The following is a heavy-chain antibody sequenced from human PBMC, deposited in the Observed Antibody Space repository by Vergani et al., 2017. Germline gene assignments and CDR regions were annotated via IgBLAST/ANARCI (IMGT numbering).Heavy chain of an antibody. D-gene: IGHD2-2*01. Sequence: EVQLVESGGGLVKPGGSLRLSCAASGFTFSSYSMNWVRQAPGKGLEWVSSISSSSSYIYYADSVKGRFTISRDNAKNSLYLQMNSLRAEDTAVYYCAKERIVVVPAAINYYYGMDVWGQGTTVTVSS. V-gene: IGHV3-21*01. J-gene: IGHJ6*02. CDR1: GFTFSSYS. CDR2: ISSSSSYI. CDR3: AKERIVVVPAAINYYYGMDV.